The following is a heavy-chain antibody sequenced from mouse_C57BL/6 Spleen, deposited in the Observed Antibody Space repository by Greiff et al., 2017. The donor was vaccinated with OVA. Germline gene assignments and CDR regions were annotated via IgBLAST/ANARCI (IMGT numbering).Heavy chain of an antibody. CDR2: INPNYGTT. V-gene: IGHV1-39*01. CDR1: GYSFTDYN. Sequence: EVQLQHSGPELVKPGASVKISCKASGYSFTDYNMNWVKQSNGKSLEWIGVINPNYGTTSYNQKFKGKATLTVDQSSSTAYMQLNSLTSEDSAVYYCARSYYYGSSYAMDYWGQGTSVTVSS. CDR3: ARSYYYGSSYAMDY. D-gene: IGHD1-1*01. J-gene: IGHJ4*01.